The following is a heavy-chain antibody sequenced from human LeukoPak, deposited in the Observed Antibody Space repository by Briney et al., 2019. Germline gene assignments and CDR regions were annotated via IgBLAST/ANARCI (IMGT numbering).Heavy chain of an antibody. CDR1: GFTFDDYA. Sequence: GGSLRLSCAASGFTFDDYAMHWVRQAPGKGLVWVSRINSDGSSTSYADSVKGRFTISRDNAKNTLYLQMNSLRAEDTAVYYCARDYTVTTDTIDYWGQGTLVTVSS. CDR3: ARDYTVTTDTIDY. V-gene: IGHV3-74*01. D-gene: IGHD4-17*01. CDR2: INSDGSST. J-gene: IGHJ4*02.